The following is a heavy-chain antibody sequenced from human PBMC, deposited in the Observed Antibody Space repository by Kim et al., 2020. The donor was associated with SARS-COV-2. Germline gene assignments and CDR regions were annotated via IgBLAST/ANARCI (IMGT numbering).Heavy chain of an antibody. Sequence: GGSLRLSCLVSGFTFSSSPMNLIRQAPGKTLEWVATISDDGSYKNHVNAVKGRFSIYRDNAKNSLYLQMNSLRREDTAVYYCAQELRQHTHWGQGIVVTVSS. CDR1: GFTFSSSP. V-gene: IGHV3-7*03. D-gene: IGHD2-15*01. CDR3: AQELRQHTH. J-gene: IGHJ4*02. CDR2: ISDDGSYK.